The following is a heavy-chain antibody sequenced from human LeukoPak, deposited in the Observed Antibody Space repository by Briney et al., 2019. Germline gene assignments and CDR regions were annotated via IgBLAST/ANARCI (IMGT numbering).Heavy chain of an antibody. Sequence: PSETLSLTCTVSGGSISSYYWSWIRQPPGKGLEWIGYIYYSGSTNYNPSLKSRVTVSVDTSKNQFSLKLSSVTAADTAVYYCARVRDYGDYPSYFDYWGQGTLVTVSS. D-gene: IGHD4-17*01. CDR3: ARVRDYGDYPSYFDY. CDR2: IYYSGST. V-gene: IGHV4-59*01. CDR1: GGSISSYY. J-gene: IGHJ4*02.